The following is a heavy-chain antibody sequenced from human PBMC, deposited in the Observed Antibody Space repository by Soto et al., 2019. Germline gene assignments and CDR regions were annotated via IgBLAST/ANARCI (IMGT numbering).Heavy chain of an antibody. Sequence: QLQLQESGSGLVKPSQTLSLTCAVSGGSISSGGYSWSWIRQPPGKGLEWIGYIYHSGSTHYNPSLKSRVTNAADRSKNQFSLKLSSVPAADTAVYYCARAHYGDYGYGMDVWGQGTTVTVSS. V-gene: IGHV4-30-2*01. J-gene: IGHJ6*02. CDR1: GGSISSGGYS. D-gene: IGHD4-17*01. CDR3: ARAHYGDYGYGMDV. CDR2: IYHSGST.